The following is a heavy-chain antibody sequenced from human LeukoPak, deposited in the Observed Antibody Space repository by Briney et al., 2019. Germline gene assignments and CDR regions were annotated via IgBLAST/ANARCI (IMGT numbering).Heavy chain of an antibody. CDR2: IYYSGST. CDR1: GGSISSGDYY. J-gene: IGHJ4*02. V-gene: IGHV4-30-4*08. Sequence: SQTLSLTCTVSGGSISSGDYYWSWIRQPPGKGLEWIGYIYYSGSTYYNPSLKSRVTISVDTSKNQISLKLSSVTAADTAVYYCARVFAAGVWIDYWGQGTLVTVSS. D-gene: IGHD2-2*03. CDR3: ARVFAAGVWIDY.